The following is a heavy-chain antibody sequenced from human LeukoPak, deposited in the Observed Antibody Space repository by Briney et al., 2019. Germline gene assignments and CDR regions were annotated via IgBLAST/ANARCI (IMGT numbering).Heavy chain of an antibody. Sequence: ASVKVSCKASGYTFTGYYMHWVRQAPGQGLEWMGWINPNSGGTNYAQKFQGRVTMTRDTSISTAYMELSRLRSNDTAVYYCARGAAGRNYYFDYWGQGTLVTVSS. CDR2: INPNSGGT. D-gene: IGHD6-13*01. CDR1: GYTFTGYY. V-gene: IGHV1-2*02. CDR3: ARGAAGRNYYFDY. J-gene: IGHJ4*02.